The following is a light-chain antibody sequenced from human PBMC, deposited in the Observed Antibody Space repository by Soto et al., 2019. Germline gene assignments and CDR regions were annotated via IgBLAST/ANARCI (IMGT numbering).Light chain of an antibody. CDR1: QTMRGNY. J-gene: IGKJ1*01. V-gene: IGKV3-20*01. CDR3: QQYGSSPWT. CDR2: GAS. Sequence: ETVLTQSPGTLSLSPGERATLSCTASQTMRGNYLAWDRQTPGQAPRLLIYGASNRATGIADRFSGSGSGTDFTLIISRLEPEDFALYYCQQYGSSPWTFGQGTKVEIK.